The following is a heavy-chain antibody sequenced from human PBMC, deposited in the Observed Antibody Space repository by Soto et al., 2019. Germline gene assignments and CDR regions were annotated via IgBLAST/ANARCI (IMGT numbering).Heavy chain of an antibody. J-gene: IGHJ3*02. CDR1: GGPFSSSA. CDR2: IIPTFGTA. V-gene: IGHV1-69*06. D-gene: IGHD6-19*01. Sequence: SVQVSCTASGGPFSSSAMNWPRQAPGQGPEWMGGIIPTFGTANYIEKFRGRVTITADTSTSTAYMEVSSLTSEDTAMYFCARSETAGHRGFDIWGQGTMVTVSS. CDR3: ARSETAGHRGFDI.